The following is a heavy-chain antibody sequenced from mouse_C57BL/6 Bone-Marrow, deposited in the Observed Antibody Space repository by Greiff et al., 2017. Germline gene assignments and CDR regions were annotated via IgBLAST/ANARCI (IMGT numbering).Heavy chain of an antibody. D-gene: IGHD2-10*02. CDR2: INPSSGYT. J-gene: IGHJ2*01. CDR3: ARWGLGFGY. V-gene: IGHV1-7*01. Sequence: VQLQQSGAELAKPGASVKLSCKASGYTFTSYWMHWVKQRPGQGLEWIGYINPSSGYTKYNQKFKDKATLTADKSSNTAYMQLSSLTYEDSAVSYCARWGLGFGYWGQGTTLTVSS. CDR1: GYTFTSYW.